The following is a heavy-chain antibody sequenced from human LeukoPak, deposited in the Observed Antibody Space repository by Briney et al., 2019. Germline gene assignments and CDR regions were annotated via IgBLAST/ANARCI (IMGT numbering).Heavy chain of an antibody. V-gene: IGHV1-8*03. CDR3: ARGSGYLPWFDP. D-gene: IGHD3-22*01. CDR2: MNPNSGNT. J-gene: IGHJ5*02. CDR1: GYTFTNYD. Sequence: ASVKVSCKASGYTFTNYDINWVRQAPGQGLEWMGWMNPNSGNTGYGQKFQGRVTITRNTSISTAYMELSSLRSEDTAVYYWARGSGYLPWFDPWGQGTLVTVSS.